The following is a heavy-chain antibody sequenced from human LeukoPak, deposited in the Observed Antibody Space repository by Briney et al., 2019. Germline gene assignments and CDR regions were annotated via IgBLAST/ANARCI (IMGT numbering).Heavy chain of an antibody. CDR2: INAGNGNT. V-gene: IGHV1-3*01. D-gene: IGHD6-13*01. CDR3: ARISSSWYYFDC. Sequence: GASVKVSCKASGYTVTSYAMHWVRQAPGQRLEWMGWINAGNGNTKYSQKFQGRVTITRDTSASTAYMELSSLRSEDTAVYYCARISSSWYYFDCWGQGTLVTVS. J-gene: IGHJ4*02. CDR1: GYTVTSYA.